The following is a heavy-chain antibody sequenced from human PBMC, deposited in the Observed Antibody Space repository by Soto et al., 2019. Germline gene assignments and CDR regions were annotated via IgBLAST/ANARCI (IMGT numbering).Heavy chain of an antibody. CDR1: GFTFSSYA. Sequence: QVQLVESEGGVVQRGRSLRLSCAASGFTFSSYAMHWVRQAPGKGLEWVAVISYDGSNKYYADSVKGRFTISRDNSKNTLYLQMNSLRAEDTAVYYCARDATRTFDYWGQGTLVTVSS. CDR3: ARDATRTFDY. CDR2: ISYDGSNK. J-gene: IGHJ4*02. D-gene: IGHD1-1*01. V-gene: IGHV3-30-3*01.